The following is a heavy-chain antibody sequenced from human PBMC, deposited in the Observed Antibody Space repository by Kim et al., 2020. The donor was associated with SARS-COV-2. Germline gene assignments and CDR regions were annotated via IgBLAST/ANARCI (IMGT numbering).Heavy chain of an antibody. D-gene: IGHD6-13*01. J-gene: IGHJ3*02. Sequence: LSLTCAASGFTFSSYGMHWVRQAPGKGLEWVAVIWYDGSNKYYADSVKGRFTISRDNSKNTLYLQMNSLRAEDTAVYYCARVMSIAAAYHAFDIWGQ. CDR2: IWYDGSNK. V-gene: IGHV3-33*01. CDR3: ARVMSIAAAYHAFDI. CDR1: GFTFSSYG.